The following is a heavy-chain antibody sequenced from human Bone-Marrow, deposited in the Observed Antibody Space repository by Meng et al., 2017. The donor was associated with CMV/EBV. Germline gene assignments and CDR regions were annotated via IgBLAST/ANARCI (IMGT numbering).Heavy chain of an antibody. D-gene: IGHD6-19*01. CDR3: ARAGSSGWDYYYYYGMDV. CDR2: MNPNSGNT. Sequence: ASVKVSCKASGYTFTSYDINWVRQATGQGLEWMGWMNPNSGNTGYAQKFQGRVTMTRNTSISTAYMELSSLRSEDTAVYYCARAGSSGWDYYYYYGMDVWGQGTTVTFSS. V-gene: IGHV1-8*01. CDR1: GYTFTSYD. J-gene: IGHJ6*02.